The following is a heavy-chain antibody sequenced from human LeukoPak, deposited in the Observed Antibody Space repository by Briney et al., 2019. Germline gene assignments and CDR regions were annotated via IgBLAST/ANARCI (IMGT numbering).Heavy chain of an antibody. CDR1: GYTFTSYG. CDR3: ARAGDAFDF. Sequence: ASVKVSCKASGYTFTSYGISWVRQAPGQGLEWMGWISAYNGDTNYAQKFQGRLTVTTDTSTSTAYMELRGLRSDDTAVYYCARAGDAFDFWGHGTTVIVSS. J-gene: IGHJ3*01. CDR2: ISAYNGDT. V-gene: IGHV1-18*01.